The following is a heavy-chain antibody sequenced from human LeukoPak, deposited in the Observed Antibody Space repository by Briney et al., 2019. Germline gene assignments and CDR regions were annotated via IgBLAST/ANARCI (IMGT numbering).Heavy chain of an antibody. Sequence: QAGGSLRLSCAASGFTFSSYWMSWVRQAPGKGLEYVSAISSNGGSTYYANSVKGRFTISRDNSKNTLYLQMGSRRAEDMAVYYCARDPGTTFYYYYMDVWGKGPTVPVSS. J-gene: IGHJ6*03. CDR3: ARDPGTTFYYYYMDV. CDR1: GFTFSSYW. CDR2: ISSNGGST. V-gene: IGHV3-64*01. D-gene: IGHD1-7*01.